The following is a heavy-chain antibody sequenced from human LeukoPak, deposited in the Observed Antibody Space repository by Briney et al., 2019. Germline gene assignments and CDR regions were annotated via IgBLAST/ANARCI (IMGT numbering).Heavy chain of an antibody. V-gene: IGHV1-3*03. CDR1: GYTFTNYA. D-gene: IGHD2-21*01. Sequence: ASVKVSCKASGYTFTNYAMHWVRLAPGQRLQWMGWINLVNGNTKYSQYFEGKVTITRDTSASTVYMELSSLRPDDMAVYYCARGRGTIGSNRDFYFYYYMDIWGNGTTVTVSS. CDR2: INLVNGNT. CDR3: ARGRGTIGSNRDFYFYYYMDI. J-gene: IGHJ6*03.